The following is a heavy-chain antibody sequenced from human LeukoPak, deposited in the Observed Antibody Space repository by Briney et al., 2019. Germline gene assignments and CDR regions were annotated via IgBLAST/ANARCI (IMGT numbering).Heavy chain of an antibody. J-gene: IGHJ6*03. CDR3: ARIPEVPGSYFLYHYFYYMDV. Sequence: GGSLRLSCAASGFTFSSYGMSWVRQAPGKGLEWVSYISSSSSTIYYADSVKGRFTISRDNSKNSLYLQMNSLRADDTALYYCARIPEVPGSYFLYHYFYYMDVWGKGTTVTVSS. V-gene: IGHV3-48*01. CDR1: GFTFSSYG. D-gene: IGHD1-26*01. CDR2: ISSSSSTI.